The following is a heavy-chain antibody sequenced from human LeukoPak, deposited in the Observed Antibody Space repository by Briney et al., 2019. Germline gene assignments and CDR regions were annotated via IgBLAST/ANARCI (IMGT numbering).Heavy chain of an antibody. CDR3: ARAERGADY. CDR1: GFTLSSYS. V-gene: IGHV3-48*02. D-gene: IGHD1-1*01. Sequence: GGSLRLSCAAPGFTLSSYSMNWVRQAPGKGLEWVAYISSSRTSIYYADSVKGRFTISRDNAKNSLYLQMNSLRDEDTAVYYCARAERGADYWGQGTLVTVSS. J-gene: IGHJ4*02. CDR2: ISSSRTSI.